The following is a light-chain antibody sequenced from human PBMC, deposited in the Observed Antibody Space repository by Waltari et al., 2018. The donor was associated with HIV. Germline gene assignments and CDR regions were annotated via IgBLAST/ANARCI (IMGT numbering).Light chain of an antibody. V-gene: IGLV1-44*01. J-gene: IGLJ3*02. CDR3: AAWDDSLNGWV. Sequence: QSVLTQLPSASGTPGQRVTISCSGSSSNIGRYTVNWYQQLPGTAPKLLIYSNNQRPSGVPDRFSGSKSGTSASLAISGLQSEDEADYYCAAWDDSLNGWVFGGGTKLTVL. CDR2: SNN. CDR1: SSNIGRYT.